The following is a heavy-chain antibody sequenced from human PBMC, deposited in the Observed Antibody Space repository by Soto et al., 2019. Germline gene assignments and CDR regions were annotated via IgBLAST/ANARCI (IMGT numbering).Heavy chain of an antibody. Sequence: PSETLSLTCTVSGGSISNDDYFWTWIRQPPGKGLEWIGYIYYTGRTNYNPSLESRLTISIDRSKNQFSLKLSSVTAADTAVYYCATHLYDFWSGYPGPFDYWGQGTLVTVSS. V-gene: IGHV4-30-4*01. D-gene: IGHD3-3*01. CDR1: GGSISNDDYF. J-gene: IGHJ4*02. CDR3: ATHLYDFWSGYPGPFDY. CDR2: IYYTGRT.